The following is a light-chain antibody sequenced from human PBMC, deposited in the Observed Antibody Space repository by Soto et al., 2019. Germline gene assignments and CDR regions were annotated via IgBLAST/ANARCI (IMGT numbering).Light chain of an antibody. V-gene: IGLV6-57*04. CDR3: FSHRGGDSHV. CDR1: SGGIANNY. Sequence: NFMLTQPHSVSESPGETVTISCTRTSGGIANNYVQWYQQRPGSAPTIVIYEHNQRPSGVPDRFSGSKTGNTASLTISGLQAEDEADYYCFSHRGGDSHVFGTGTKVTVL. J-gene: IGLJ1*01. CDR2: EHN.